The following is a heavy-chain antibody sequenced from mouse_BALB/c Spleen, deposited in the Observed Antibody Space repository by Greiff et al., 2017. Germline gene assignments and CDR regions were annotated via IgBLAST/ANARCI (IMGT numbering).Heavy chain of an antibody. CDR1: GFSLTGYG. Sequence: VQLQESGPGLVAPSQSLSITCTVSGFSLTGYGVNWVRQPPGKGLEWLGMIWGDGSTDYNSALKSRLSISKDNSKSQVFLKMNSLQTDDTARYYGARETGYVYAMDYWGQGTSVTVSS. CDR2: IWGDGST. J-gene: IGHJ4*01. V-gene: IGHV2-6-7*01. D-gene: IGHD2-2*01. CDR3: ARETGYVYAMDY.